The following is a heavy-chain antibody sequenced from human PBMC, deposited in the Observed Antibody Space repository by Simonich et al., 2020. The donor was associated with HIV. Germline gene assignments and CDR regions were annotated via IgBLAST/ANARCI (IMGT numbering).Heavy chain of an antibody. CDR2: NNYHGSP. Sequence: QVQLQQWGAGLLKPSETLSLTCALYGGSFSDYFWTWIRQSPGKGLEWIGENNYHGSPNYTPSLKSRVTISLDTSKKQFSLKLSSVTAADTAVYYCARGGVGNWAFDFWGQGTLVTVSS. D-gene: IGHD7-27*01. CDR3: ARGGVGNWAFDF. V-gene: IGHV4-34*02. CDR1: GGSFSDYF. J-gene: IGHJ4*02.